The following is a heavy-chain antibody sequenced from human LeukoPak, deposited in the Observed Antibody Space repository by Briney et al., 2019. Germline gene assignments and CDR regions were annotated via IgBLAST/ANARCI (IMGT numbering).Heavy chain of an antibody. Sequence: PGGSLRLSCAASGFTFSSYEMNWVRQAPGKGLEWVSYISSSGSTIYYADSVKGRFTISRDNSKNTLYLQMNSLRAEDTAVYYCAKELRYFDRQSYYYYYGMDVWGQGTTVTVSS. CDR2: ISSSGSTI. CDR3: AKELRYFDRQSYYYYYGMDV. D-gene: IGHD3-9*01. J-gene: IGHJ6*02. CDR1: GFTFSSYE. V-gene: IGHV3-48*03.